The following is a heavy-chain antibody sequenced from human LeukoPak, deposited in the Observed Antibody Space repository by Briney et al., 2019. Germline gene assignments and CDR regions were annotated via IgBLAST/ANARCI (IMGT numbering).Heavy chain of an antibody. Sequence: GGSLRLSCAASGFAFSSYWMSWVRQAPGKGLEWVANIKQDGSGKYYVDSVKGRFTISRDNAKNSLDLQMNSLRAEDTAVYYCARARGIAGPSYFDYWGQGTLVTVSS. J-gene: IGHJ4*02. CDR3: ARARGIAGPSYFDY. CDR2: IKQDGSGK. D-gene: IGHD6-13*01. CDR1: GFAFSSYW. V-gene: IGHV3-7*01.